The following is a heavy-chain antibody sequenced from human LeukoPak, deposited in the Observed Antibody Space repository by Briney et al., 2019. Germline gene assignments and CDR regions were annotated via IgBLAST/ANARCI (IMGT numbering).Heavy chain of an antibody. Sequence: PGGSLRLSCAASGFTFDDYAMHWVRQAPGKGLEWVSGISWNSGSIGYADSVKGRFTISRDNAKNPLYLQMNSLRAEDTALYYCARTYLGGDLDYWGQGALVTVSS. CDR1: GFTFDDYA. CDR2: ISWNSGSI. V-gene: IGHV3-9*01. CDR3: ARTYLGGDLDY. J-gene: IGHJ4*02. D-gene: IGHD1-1*01.